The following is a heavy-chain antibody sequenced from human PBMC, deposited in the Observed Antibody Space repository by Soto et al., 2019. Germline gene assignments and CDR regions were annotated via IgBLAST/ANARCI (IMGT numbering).Heavy chain of an antibody. CDR2: IKEDGSEK. CDR3: SRDVVVGAKALNY. D-gene: IGHD2-15*01. V-gene: IGHV3-7*01. Sequence: LRLSCAASGFTFSNYWMTWVRQAPGKGLEWVANIKEDGSEKHYVDSVKGRFTISRDNAKNSLYLQMNSLRVEDTAVYFRSRDVVVGAKALNYWGQGALVTVSS. J-gene: IGHJ4*02. CDR1: GFTFSNYW.